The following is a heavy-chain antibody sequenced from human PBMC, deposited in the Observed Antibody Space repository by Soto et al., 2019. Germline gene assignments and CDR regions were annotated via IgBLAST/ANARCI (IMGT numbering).Heavy chain of an antibody. CDR2: ISAYNGNT. J-gene: IGHJ4*02. V-gene: IGHV1-18*01. CDR3: ARGLYSSGWYSVGDYFDY. CDR1: GYTFTSYG. D-gene: IGHD6-19*01. Sequence: QVQLVQSGAEVKKPGASVKVSCKASGYTFTSYGISWVRQAPGQGLEWMGWISAYNGNTNYAQKLQGRVTMTTDTSTSTAYMELRSPRSDDTAVYYCARGLYSSGWYSVGDYFDYWGQGTLVTVSS.